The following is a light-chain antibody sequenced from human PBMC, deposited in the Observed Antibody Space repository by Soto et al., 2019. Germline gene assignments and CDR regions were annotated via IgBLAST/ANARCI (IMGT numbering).Light chain of an antibody. CDR2: AGS. V-gene: IGKV3-20*01. J-gene: IGKJ2*01. CDR1: RSLSSSY. Sequence: EIVLTQSPGTLSLSPGERANLSCRASRSLSSSYVVWYQQKPGQAPRLLIYAGSRRATGIPDRFSGSGSETEYTLTISRLEPEAFAVYYCQQQGTFGQGTKLEIK. CDR3: QQQGT.